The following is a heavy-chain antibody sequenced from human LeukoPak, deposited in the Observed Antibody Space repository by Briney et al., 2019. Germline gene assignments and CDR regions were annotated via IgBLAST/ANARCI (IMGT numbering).Heavy chain of an antibody. CDR1: GFTFSNAW. J-gene: IGHJ4*02. CDR3: TTRGSVAGYYFDY. D-gene: IGHD6-19*01. CDR2: IKSKTDGGTT. Sequence: GGSLRLSCAAPGFTFSNAWMSWVRQAPGKGLEWVGRIKSKTDGGTTDYAAPVKGRFTISRDDSKNTLYLQMNSLKTEDTAVYYCTTRGSVAGYYFDYWGQGTLVTVSS. V-gene: IGHV3-15*01.